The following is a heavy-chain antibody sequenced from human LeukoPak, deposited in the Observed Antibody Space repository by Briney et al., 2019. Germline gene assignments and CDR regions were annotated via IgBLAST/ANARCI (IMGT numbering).Heavy chain of an antibody. CDR1: GGSISSSNYY. J-gene: IGHJ4*02. CDR3: ARGGRWLPFDY. Sequence: PSETLSLTCTVSGGSISSSNYYWGWIRQPPGKGLEWIGEINHSGSTNYNPSLKSRVTISVGTSKNQFSLKLSSVTAADTAVYYCARGGRWLPFDYWGQGTLVTVSS. CDR2: INHSGST. V-gene: IGHV4-39*07. D-gene: IGHD5-12*01.